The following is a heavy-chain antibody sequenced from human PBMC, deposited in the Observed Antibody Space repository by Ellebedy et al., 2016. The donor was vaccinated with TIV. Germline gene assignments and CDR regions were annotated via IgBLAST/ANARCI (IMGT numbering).Heavy chain of an antibody. CDR2: ISSSSSTI. V-gene: IGHV3-48*01. J-gene: IGHJ5*02. CDR1: GFTFSSYS. CDR3: ARALGYGSGSYPNWFDP. D-gene: IGHD3-10*01. Sequence: GESLKISXAASGFTFSSYSMNWVRQAPGKGLEWVSYISSSSSTIYYADSVKGRFTISRDNSKNTLYLQMNSLRAEDTAVYYCARALGYGSGSYPNWFDPWGQGTLVTVSS.